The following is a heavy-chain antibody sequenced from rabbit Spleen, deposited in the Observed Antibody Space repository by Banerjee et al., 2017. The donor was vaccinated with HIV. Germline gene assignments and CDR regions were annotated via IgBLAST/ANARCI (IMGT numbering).Heavy chain of an antibody. D-gene: IGHD1-1*01. Sequence: QSLEESGGDLVKPGASLTLTCIASGVSFSGDSYMCWVRQAPGKGLEWIACVYTGSSGNTYYASWAKGRFAISKTSSTTVTLQMTDLTAADTATYFCARDLVAVIGWNFSLWGPGTLVTVS. CDR2: VYTGSSGNT. V-gene: IGHV1S40*01. CDR1: GVSFSGDSY. J-gene: IGHJ6*01. CDR3: ARDLVAVIGWNFSL.